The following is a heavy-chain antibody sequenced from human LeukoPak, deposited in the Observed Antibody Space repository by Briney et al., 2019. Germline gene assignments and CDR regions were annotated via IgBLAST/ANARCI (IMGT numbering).Heavy chain of an antibody. CDR2: IYWDDDK. J-gene: IGHJ4*02. CDR3: AHRQTRGLRCFDWTPHDYFDY. V-gene: IGHV2-5*02. D-gene: IGHD3-9*01. CDR1: GFSLSTSGVG. Sequence: SGSTLVKPKQTLTLTCTFSGFSLSTSGVGVGWIRQPPGKALEWLALIYWDDDKRYSPSLKSRLTITKDTSKNQVVLTMTNMDPVDAATYYCAHRQTRGLRCFDWTPHDYFDYWGQGTLVTVSS.